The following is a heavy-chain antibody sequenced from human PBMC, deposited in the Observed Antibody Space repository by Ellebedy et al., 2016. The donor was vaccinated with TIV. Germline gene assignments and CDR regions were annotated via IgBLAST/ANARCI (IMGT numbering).Heavy chain of an antibody. CDR1: GYTFTSYS. CDR2: ISPSGGST. D-gene: IGHD3-10*01. Sequence: AASVKVSCKASGYTFTSYSMHWVRQAPGQGLEWMGIISPSGGSTNYAQRFQGRVTMTRDTSTSTVYMELSSLRSEDTAVYYCARGHYYASGSYYGWFDPWGQGTLVTVSS. CDR3: ARGHYYASGSYYGWFDP. J-gene: IGHJ5*02. V-gene: IGHV1-46*01.